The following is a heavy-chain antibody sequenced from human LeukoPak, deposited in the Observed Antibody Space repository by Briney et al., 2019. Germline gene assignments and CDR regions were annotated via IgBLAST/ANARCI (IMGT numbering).Heavy chain of an antibody. V-gene: IGHV4-38-2*01. CDR2: IYHSGST. J-gene: IGHJ4*02. CDR3: ARQPYDFWSGYLFDY. Sequence: SETLSLTCAVSGYSISSGYYWGWIRPPPGKVLEWIGSIYHSGSTDYNPSLKSRVTISVDTSKNQFSLTLSSVTAADTAVYYCARQPYDFWSGYLFDYWGQGTLVSVSS. D-gene: IGHD3-3*01. CDR1: GYSISSGYY.